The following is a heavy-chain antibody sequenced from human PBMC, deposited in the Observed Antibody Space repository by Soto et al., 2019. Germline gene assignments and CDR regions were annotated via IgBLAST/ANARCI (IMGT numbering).Heavy chain of an antibody. CDR2: IYYSGST. CDR3: ARGAPITIFGVVVAPDY. D-gene: IGHD3-3*01. CDR1: GGSVSSGSYY. J-gene: IGHJ4*02. V-gene: IGHV4-61*01. Sequence: PSETLSLTCTVSGGSVSSGSYYWSWIRQPPGKGLEWIGYIYYSGSTNYNPSLKSRVTISVDTSKNQFSLKLSSVTAADTAVYYCARGAPITIFGVVVAPDYWGQGTLVTVSS.